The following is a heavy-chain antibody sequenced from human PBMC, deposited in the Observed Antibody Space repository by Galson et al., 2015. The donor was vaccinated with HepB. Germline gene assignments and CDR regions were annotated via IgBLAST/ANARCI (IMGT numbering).Heavy chain of an antibody. J-gene: IGHJ4*02. D-gene: IGHD5-18*01. V-gene: IGHV3-21*01. CDR3: AKYSYGSTYFDY. CDR2: ISSSSGYI. Sequence: SLRLSCAASGFTFSTSGMNWVRQAPGEGLEWVSSISSSSGYIHYADSVKGRFTISRDNAKNSLYLQMNSLRAEDTAVYYCAKYSYGSTYFDYWGQGTVVTVSS. CDR1: GFTFSTSG.